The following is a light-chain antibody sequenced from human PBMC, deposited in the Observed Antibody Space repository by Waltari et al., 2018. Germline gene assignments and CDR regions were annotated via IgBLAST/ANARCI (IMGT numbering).Light chain of an antibody. CDR3: QQRSNWPLT. J-gene: IGKJ4*01. Sequence: ESVLTQSTATLSFSPGERATLSCSASQSVSSYLAWYQQKPGQAPRLLIYDASNRATGIPARFSGSGSGTDFTLTISSLEPEDFAVYYCQQRSNWPLTFGGGTKVEIK. V-gene: IGKV3-11*01. CDR2: DAS. CDR1: QSVSSY.